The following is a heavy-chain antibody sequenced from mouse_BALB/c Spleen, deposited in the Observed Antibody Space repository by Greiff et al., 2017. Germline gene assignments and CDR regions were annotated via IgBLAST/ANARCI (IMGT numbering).Heavy chain of an antibody. CDR1: GFTFSSYA. D-gene: IGHD1-1*01. CDR3: ARHNYGSYYFDY. CDR2: ISSGGSYT. Sequence: EVQGVESGGGLVKPGGSLKLSCAASGFTFSSYAMSWVSQTPEKRLEWVATISSGGSYTYYPDSVKGRFTISRDNAKNTLYLQMSSLRSEDTAMYYCARHNYGSYYFDYWGQGTTLTGSS. J-gene: IGHJ2*01. V-gene: IGHV5-9-3*01.